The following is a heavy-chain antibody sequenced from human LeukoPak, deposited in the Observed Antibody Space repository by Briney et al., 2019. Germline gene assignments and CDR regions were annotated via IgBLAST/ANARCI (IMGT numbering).Heavy chain of an antibody. V-gene: IGHV4-59*12. CDR3: ARVVRSAGYYYYYYMDV. J-gene: IGHJ6*03. D-gene: IGHD4-23*01. Sequence: SDPLSLTYTFSCGSISCFFWSLIRQPPREGQGLIGYFYYSGSTNYNPSLKSRVTISVDTSKNQFSLKLSSVTAADTAVYYCARVVRSAGYYYYYYMDVWGKGTTVT. CDR1: CGSISCFF. CDR2: FYYSGST.